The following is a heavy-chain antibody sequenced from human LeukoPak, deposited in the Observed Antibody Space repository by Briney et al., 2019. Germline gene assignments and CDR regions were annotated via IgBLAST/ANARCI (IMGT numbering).Heavy chain of an antibody. J-gene: IGHJ5*02. D-gene: IGHD3-10*01. V-gene: IGHV4-59*01. CDR2: IYYSGST. CDR3: ARGSMVRGVIPYNWFDP. Sequence: SETLSLTCTVSGGSISSYYWSWIRQPPGKGLEWIGYIYYSGSTNYNPSLKSRVTISVDTSKNQFSLKLSSVTAADTAVYYCARGSMVRGVIPYNWFDPWGQGTLVTASS. CDR1: GGSISSYY.